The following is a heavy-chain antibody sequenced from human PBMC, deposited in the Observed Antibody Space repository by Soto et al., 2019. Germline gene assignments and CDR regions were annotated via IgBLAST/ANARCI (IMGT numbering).Heavy chain of an antibody. Sequence: QVQLVQSGTEVKKPGSSVKVSCKDSGGSFSNYGISWVRQAPGQGLEWMGGIIPVFDTTNYAQKFRGRVTITADKFTSTAYMELSSLRSEDTAVYYCARDLSIVGRFWFDPWGQGTLVTVSS. V-gene: IGHV1-69*06. D-gene: IGHD6-6*01. CDR1: GGSFSNYG. J-gene: IGHJ5*02. CDR3: ARDLSIVGRFWFDP. CDR2: IIPVFDTT.